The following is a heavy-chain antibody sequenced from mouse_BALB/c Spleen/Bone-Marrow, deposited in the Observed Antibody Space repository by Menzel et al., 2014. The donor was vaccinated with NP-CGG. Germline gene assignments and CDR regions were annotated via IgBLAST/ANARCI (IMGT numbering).Heavy chain of an antibody. CDR2: INSGGSYT. CDR3: ARLDSSGSNYFDC. CDR1: GFSFNTYA. Sequence: EVQVVESGGGLVKPGGSLKLACAASGFSFNTYAMSWVRQSPEKRLEWVATINSGGSYTYYPDTVTGRFTISRDNAKNTLYLEMSSLRSEDAAMYYCARLDSSGSNYFDCWGQGTTLTVSS. J-gene: IGHJ2*01. V-gene: IGHV5-9-4*01. D-gene: IGHD3-2*01.